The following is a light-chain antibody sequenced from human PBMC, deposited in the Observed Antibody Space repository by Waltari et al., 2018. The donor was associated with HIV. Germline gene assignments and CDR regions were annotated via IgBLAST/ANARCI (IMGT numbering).Light chain of an antibody. J-gene: IGLJ2*01. CDR2: GNR. Sequence: QSVLTQSPSVSGAPGQTVPIPCSGSSSNIGDAAFALHWYQQLPGTAPKLLIYGNRIRPSGVPDRFSGSKSGTSASLAITGLQPEDEADYYCQSFDYDSSLTVLFGGGTKLTVL. V-gene: IGLV1-40*01. CDR3: QSFDYDSSLTVL. CDR1: SSNIGDAAFA.